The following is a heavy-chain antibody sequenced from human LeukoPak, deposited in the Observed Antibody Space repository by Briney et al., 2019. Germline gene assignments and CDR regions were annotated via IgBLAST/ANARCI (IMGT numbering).Heavy chain of an antibody. Sequence: TGGSLRLSCAASGFSFSGYWMSWVRQTPGKGLEWVANIKQDGSVKNSVDSMKGRFTISRDNTKNSLYLEMNSLRAEDTAVYYCATYGSGSHNWFDPWGQGTLVTVSS. CDR3: ATYGSGSHNWFDP. CDR1: GFSFSGYW. J-gene: IGHJ5*02. V-gene: IGHV3-7*03. CDR2: IKQDGSVK. D-gene: IGHD3-10*01.